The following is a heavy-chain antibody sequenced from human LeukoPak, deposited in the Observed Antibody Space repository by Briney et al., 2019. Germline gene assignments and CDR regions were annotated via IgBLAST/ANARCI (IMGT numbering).Heavy chain of an antibody. D-gene: IGHD6-13*01. CDR3: SAAVGTDFYDYGMDV. CDR1: GFTFSGSA. Sequence: PGGSLRLSCAASGFTFSGSAMHWVRQASGKALEWVGRIRSKANTYATAYAASVKGRFTISRDDSKNTAYLQLNSLKTEDTAVYYCSAAVGTDFYDYGMDVWGQGTTVTVSS. CDR2: IRSKANTYAT. J-gene: IGHJ6*02. V-gene: IGHV3-73*01.